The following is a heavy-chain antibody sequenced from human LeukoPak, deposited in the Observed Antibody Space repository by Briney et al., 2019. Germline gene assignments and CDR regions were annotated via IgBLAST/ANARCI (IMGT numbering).Heavy chain of an antibody. CDR1: GFIFSPTG. CDR3: ARDGSAWSRDY. Sequence: PGGPLSLSCAASGFIFSPTGMTWVPQAPGKGLEWVSTITSSDYPSYTDSVKGRFTISRENAKNTVYLQMNSLRVEDTALYYCARDGSAWSRDYWGQGTLVTVSS. CDR2: ITSSDYP. J-gene: IGHJ4*02. D-gene: IGHD6-19*01. V-gene: IGHV3-21*01.